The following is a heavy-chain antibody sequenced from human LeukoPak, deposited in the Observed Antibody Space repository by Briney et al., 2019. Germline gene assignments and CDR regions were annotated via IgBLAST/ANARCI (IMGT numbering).Heavy chain of an antibody. CDR1: GYTFTSYD. V-gene: IGHV1-8*01. CDR2: MNPNSGNT. Sequence: GASVKVSCNASGYTFTSYDINWVRQATGQGLEWMGWMNPNSGNTGYAQKFQGRVTMTRNTSISTAYMELSSLRSEDTAVYYCAFSNGDYYDSSGYYKPDAFDIWGQGTMVTVSS. D-gene: IGHD3-22*01. J-gene: IGHJ3*02. CDR3: AFSNGDYYDSSGYYKPDAFDI.